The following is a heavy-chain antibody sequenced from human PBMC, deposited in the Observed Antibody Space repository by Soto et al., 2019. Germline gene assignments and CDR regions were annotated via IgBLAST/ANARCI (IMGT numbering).Heavy chain of an antibody. CDR2: IYYSGST. D-gene: IGHD3-22*01. J-gene: IGHJ4*02. CDR1: GGSISSYY. Sequence: SETLSLTCTVSGGSISSYYWSWIRQPPGKGLEWIGYIYYSGSTNYNPSLKSRVTISVDTSKNQFSLKLSSVTAADTAVYYCARDLGYYDSSGYFDYWGQGTLVTVSS. CDR3: ARDLGYYDSSGYFDY. V-gene: IGHV4-59*01.